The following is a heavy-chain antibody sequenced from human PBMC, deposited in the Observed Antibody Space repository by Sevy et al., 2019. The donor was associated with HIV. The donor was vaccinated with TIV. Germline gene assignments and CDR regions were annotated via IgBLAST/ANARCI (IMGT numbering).Heavy chain of an antibody. J-gene: IGHJ5*02. Sequence: SETLSLTCTVSGGSNSVYYWSWIRQPPGKELEYIGYVYHTGSTNYNPSLKSRVTISVDTSNNQFSLKLTSVTAADTAVYYCARAPPVRSGDDSLNWFDPWGQGTLVTVSS. CDR2: VYHTGST. CDR1: GGSNSVYY. D-gene: IGHD5-12*01. CDR3: ARAPPVRSGDDSLNWFDP. V-gene: IGHV4-59*01.